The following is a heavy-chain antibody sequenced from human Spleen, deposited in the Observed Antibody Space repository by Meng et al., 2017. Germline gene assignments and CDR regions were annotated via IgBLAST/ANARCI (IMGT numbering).Heavy chain of an antibody. CDR3: ARDFLYYDFWSGYLEYYYYYYGMDV. D-gene: IGHD3-3*01. CDR2: ISSSGSTI. Sequence: GGSLRLSCAASGFTFSSYEMNWVRQAPGKGRDWVSYISSSGSTIYYADSVKGRFTISRDNAKNSLYLQMNSLRAEDTAVYYCARDFLYYDFWSGYLEYYYYYYGMDVWGQGTTVTVSS. CDR1: GFTFSSYE. J-gene: IGHJ6*02. V-gene: IGHV3-48*03.